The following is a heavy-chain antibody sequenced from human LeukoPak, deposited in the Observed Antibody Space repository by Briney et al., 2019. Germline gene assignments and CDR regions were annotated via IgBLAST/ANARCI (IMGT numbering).Heavy chain of an antibody. V-gene: IGHV3-30*02. J-gene: IGHJ4*02. CDR1: GFTFSSYG. CDR2: IRYDGSNK. CDR3: YAAAAQADY. Sequence: AGGSLRLSSAASGFTFSSYGMHWVRQVPGKGLEWVAFIRYDGSNKYYADSVKGRFTISRDNSKNTLYLQMNSLRAEDTAVYYCYAAAAQADYWGQGTLVTVSS. D-gene: IGHD6-13*01.